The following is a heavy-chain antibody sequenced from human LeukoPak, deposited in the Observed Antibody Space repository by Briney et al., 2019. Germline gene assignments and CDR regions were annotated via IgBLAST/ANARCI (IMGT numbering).Heavy chain of an antibody. J-gene: IGHJ4*02. Sequence: ASVKVSCKAPGYTFTSYGISWVRQAPGQGLEWMGWISAYNGNTNYAQKLQGRVTMTTDTSTSTAYMELSSLRSEDSAVYYCARAYSGSYGYDYWGQGTLVSVSS. V-gene: IGHV1-18*01. CDR1: GYTFTSYG. CDR2: ISAYNGNT. CDR3: ARAYSGSYGYDY. D-gene: IGHD1-26*01.